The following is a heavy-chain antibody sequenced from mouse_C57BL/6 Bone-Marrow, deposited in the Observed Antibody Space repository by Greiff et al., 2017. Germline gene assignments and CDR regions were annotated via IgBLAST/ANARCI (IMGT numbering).Heavy chain of an antibody. CDR2: IYPSDSET. V-gene: IGHV1-61*01. J-gene: IGHJ2*01. CDR3: AREGANIIPVFDY. Sequence: QVQLKQPGAELVRPGSSVKLSCKASGYTFTSYWLDWVKQRPGQGLEWIGNIYPSDSETHYNQKFKDKATLTVDKSSSTAYMQLSRLTSEDSAVYYCAREGANIIPVFDYWGKGTTLTVSS. CDR1: GYTFTSYW.